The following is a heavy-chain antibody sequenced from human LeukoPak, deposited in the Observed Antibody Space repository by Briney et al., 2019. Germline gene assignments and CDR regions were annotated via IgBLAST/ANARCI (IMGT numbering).Heavy chain of an antibody. J-gene: IGHJ5*02. CDR3: ARVCGGDCYPLGFDP. CDR2: IYYSGST. D-gene: IGHD2-21*02. V-gene: IGHV4-59*01. Sequence: SETLSLTCTVSGGSISNYYWSWIRQPPGKGLEWIGYIYYSGSTNYNPSLKSRVTISVDTSKNKFSLKLRSVTAADTAVYYCARVCGGDCYPLGFDPWGQGTLVTVSS. CDR1: GGSISNYY.